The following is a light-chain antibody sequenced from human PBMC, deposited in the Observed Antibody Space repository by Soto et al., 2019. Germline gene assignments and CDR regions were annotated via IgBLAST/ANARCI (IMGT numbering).Light chain of an antibody. Sequence: QSALTQPASVSGSPGQSITISCTGTSSDVGGYNYVSWYQQHPGKAPKLMIYDVSARPSGVSNRFSGSKSGNTASLTISGLQADDEADYYCSSYTGNVVFGGGTKVTVL. CDR2: DVS. CDR3: SSYTGNVV. J-gene: IGLJ2*01. V-gene: IGLV2-14*01. CDR1: SSDVGGYNY.